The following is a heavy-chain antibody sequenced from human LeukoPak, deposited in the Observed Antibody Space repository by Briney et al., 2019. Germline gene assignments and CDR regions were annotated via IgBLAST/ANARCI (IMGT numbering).Heavy chain of an antibody. CDR2: ISGSGGST. V-gene: IGHV3-23*01. J-gene: IGHJ4*02. D-gene: IGHD3-9*01. CDR3: AKAVGNTGYYGRYYFDY. CDR1: GFTFSSYG. Sequence: QPGGSLRLSCAASGFTFSSYGMSWVRQAPGKGLEWVSAISGSGGSTYYADSVKGRFTISRDNSKNTLYLQMNSLRAEDTAVYYCAKAVGNTGYYGRYYFDYWGQGTLVTVSS.